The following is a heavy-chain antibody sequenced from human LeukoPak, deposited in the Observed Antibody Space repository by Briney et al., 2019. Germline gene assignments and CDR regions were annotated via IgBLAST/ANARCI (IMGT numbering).Heavy chain of an antibody. Sequence: GRSLRLSCAASGFTFSSYAMHWVRQAPGKGLEWVAVISYDGSNKYYADSVKGRFTISRDDSKNTLYLQMNSLRAEDTAVYYCARSRTVLAAAARPYYYYGMDVWGQGTTVTVSS. D-gene: IGHD6-13*01. CDR3: ARSRTVLAAAARPYYYYGMDV. J-gene: IGHJ6*02. V-gene: IGHV3-30*04. CDR2: ISYDGSNK. CDR1: GFTFSSYA.